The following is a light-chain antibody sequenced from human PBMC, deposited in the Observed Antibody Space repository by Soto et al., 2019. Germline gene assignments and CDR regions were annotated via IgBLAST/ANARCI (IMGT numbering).Light chain of an antibody. J-gene: IGKJ4*01. Sequence: EIVLTQSPGTLSLSPGERATLSCRASQSVSNNYLAWYQQKPGQAPRLLIYGASIRDTGVPATFRGRGSGTEFTLSISRLQSEHLGVYYCQQDSSWPLTFGGGTKVDIK. CDR3: QQDSSWPLT. CDR1: QSVSNNY. V-gene: IGKV3-20*01. CDR2: GAS.